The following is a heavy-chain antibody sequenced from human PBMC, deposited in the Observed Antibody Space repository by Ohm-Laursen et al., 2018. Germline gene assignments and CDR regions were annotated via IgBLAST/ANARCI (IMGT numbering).Heavy chain of an antibody. V-gene: IGHV3-9*01. D-gene: IGHD6-13*01. J-gene: IGHJ5*02. CDR2: ITWDSGSI. CDR1: GFTFGDYG. CDR3: AKDSGGRTQQVAEKGIDL. Sequence: SLRLSCATSGFTFGDYGLHWVRQAPGKGLEWVSSITWDSGSIGYADSVEGRFTVSRDNARNSLYLQMNSLRSEDTALYYCAKDSGGRTQQVAEKGIDLWGQGTLVTVSS.